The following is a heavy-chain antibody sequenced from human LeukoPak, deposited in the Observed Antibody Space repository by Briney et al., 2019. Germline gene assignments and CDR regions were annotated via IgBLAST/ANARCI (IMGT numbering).Heavy chain of an antibody. Sequence: SETLSLTCAVYGGSFSGYYWSWIRQPPGKGLERIGEINHSGSTNYNPSLKSRVTISVDTSKNQFSLKLSSVTAADTAVYYCARGTRYCSSTSCYRGYYYYGMDVWGQGTTVTVSS. CDR3: ARGTRYCSSTSCYRGYYYYGMDV. D-gene: IGHD2-2*02. CDR2: INHSGST. CDR1: GGSFSGYY. V-gene: IGHV4-34*01. J-gene: IGHJ6*02.